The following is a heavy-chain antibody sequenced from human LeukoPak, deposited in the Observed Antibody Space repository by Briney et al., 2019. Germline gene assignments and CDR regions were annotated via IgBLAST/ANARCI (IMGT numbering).Heavy chain of an antibody. CDR2: ISDYNGKT. V-gene: IGHV1-18*04. J-gene: IGHJ4*02. Sequence: ASVKVSCKASGYMFTSYGISWVRQAPGQGLEWMGWISDYNGKTNYAQKLQGRVTMTTDTSTSTAYMELRSLRSDDTAVYYCARDGPDYGDYVNFDYWGQGTLATVSS. CDR1: GYMFTSYG. CDR3: ARDGPDYGDYVNFDY. D-gene: IGHD4-17*01.